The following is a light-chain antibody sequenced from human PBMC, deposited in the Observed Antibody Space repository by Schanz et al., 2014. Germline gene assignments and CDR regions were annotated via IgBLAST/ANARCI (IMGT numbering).Light chain of an antibody. V-gene: IGKV3-20*01. CDR2: GAS. J-gene: IGKJ1*01. CDR1: QSVTSW. CDR3: QQYSSYWA. Sequence: EIVLTQSPATLSLSPGERATLSCRASQSVTSWLAWYQQKPGQGPRLLIYGASSRATGIPDRFSGSGSGTDFTLTISSLQPDDFATYYCQQYSSYWAFGQGTKVEIK.